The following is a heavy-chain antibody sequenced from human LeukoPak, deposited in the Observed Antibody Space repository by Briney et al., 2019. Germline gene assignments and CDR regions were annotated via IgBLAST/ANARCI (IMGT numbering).Heavy chain of an antibody. J-gene: IGHJ5*02. CDR3: ARRPIAARPDDWFDP. CDR2: IKQDGSEK. D-gene: IGHD6-6*01. Sequence: LVASGFNFSKYWMSWVRQAPGKGLEWVTNIKQDGSEKHYVESAKGRFTISRDNAKNSLYLQMNSLRVEDTAVYYFARRPIAARPDDWFDPWGQGTLVTVSS. CDR1: GFNFSKYW. V-gene: IGHV3-7*01.